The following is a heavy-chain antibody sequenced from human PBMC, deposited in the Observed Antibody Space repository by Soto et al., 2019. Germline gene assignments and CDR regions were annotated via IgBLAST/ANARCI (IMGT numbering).Heavy chain of an antibody. D-gene: IGHD1-1*01. V-gene: IGHV1-3*01. CDR2: INPDNGNT. CDR1: GYTFTRHT. Sequence: ASGKVSGKASGYTFTRHTMNWVRQAPGQRVEWMGWINPDNGNTKSSQKFQDRVIITRDTSASTAYMDLSSLRSEDTAVYYCARGIATTPHDPCGQGPLVSVS. CDR3: ARGIATTPHDP. J-gene: IGHJ5*02.